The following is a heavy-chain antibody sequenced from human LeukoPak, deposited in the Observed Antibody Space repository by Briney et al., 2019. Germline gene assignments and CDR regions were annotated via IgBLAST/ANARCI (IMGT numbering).Heavy chain of an antibody. CDR1: GFTFSSYS. Sequence: GGSLRLSCAASGFTFSSYSMNWVRQAPGKGLEWVSSISSSSSYIYYADSVRGRFTISRDNAKNSLYLQMNSLRAEDTAVYYCARGPYYYDSSGYYYWGQGTLVTVSS. J-gene: IGHJ4*02. D-gene: IGHD3-22*01. CDR3: ARGPYYYDSSGYYY. V-gene: IGHV3-21*01. CDR2: ISSSSSYI.